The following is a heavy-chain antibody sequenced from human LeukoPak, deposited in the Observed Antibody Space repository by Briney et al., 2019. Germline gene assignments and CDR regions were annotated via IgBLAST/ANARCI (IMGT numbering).Heavy chain of an antibody. J-gene: IGHJ4*02. Sequence: SETLSLTCAVSGYSISSGYYWGWIRQPPGKGLEWIGSIYHSGSTYYNPSLKSRVTISVDTSKNQFSLKLSSVTAADTAVYYCARVGSGSYFDYWGQGTLVTVSS. V-gene: IGHV4-38-2*01. CDR3: ARVGSGSYFDY. CDR1: GYSISSGYY. D-gene: IGHD3-10*01. CDR2: IYHSGST.